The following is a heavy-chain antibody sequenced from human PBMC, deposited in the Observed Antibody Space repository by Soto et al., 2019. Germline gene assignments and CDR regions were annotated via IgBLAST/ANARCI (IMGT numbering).Heavy chain of an antibody. V-gene: IGHV3-11*06. CDR2: ISGSSIYT. J-gene: IGHJ6*02. CDR3: ARDGGEVIPAAIGGGYGMDV. Sequence: PGGSLRLSCAASGFTFSDYYMSWIRQAPGKGLEWISYISGSSIYTNYADSVKGRFTISRDNANNSLYLQMDSLRVEDTAVYYCARDGGEVIPAAIGGGYGMDVWGQGTTVTVSS. CDR1: GFTFSDYY. D-gene: IGHD2-2*01.